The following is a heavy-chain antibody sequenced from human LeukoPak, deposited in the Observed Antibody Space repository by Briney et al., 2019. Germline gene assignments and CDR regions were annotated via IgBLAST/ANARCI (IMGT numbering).Heavy chain of an antibody. D-gene: IGHD6-13*01. CDR1: GGSFSGYY. CDR2: INHSGRT. V-gene: IGHV4-34*01. Sequence: SETLSLTCAVYGGSFSGYYWSWIRQPPGKGLEWIGEINHSGRTNYNPSLTSRVTISVDTSENQFSLKLGSVTAADAAVYYCARGRSIAAALYWFDPWGQGTLVSVSS. J-gene: IGHJ5*02. CDR3: ARGRSIAAALYWFDP.